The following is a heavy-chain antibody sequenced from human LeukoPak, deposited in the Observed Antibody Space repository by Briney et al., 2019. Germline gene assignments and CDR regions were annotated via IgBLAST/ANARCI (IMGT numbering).Heavy chain of an antibody. CDR2: ITSSSSYT. V-gene: IGHV3-11*05. D-gene: IGHD3-22*01. CDR1: GFTFSDYY. CDR3: ARVYSYDSTGYFDYYFDY. Sequence: KTGGSLRLSCAASGFTFSDYYMSWIRQAPGKGLEWVSYITSSSSYTNYADSVKGRFTISGDNAKNSLYLQMNSLRAEDTAVYYCARVYSYDSTGYFDYYFDYWGQGTLVTVSS. J-gene: IGHJ4*02.